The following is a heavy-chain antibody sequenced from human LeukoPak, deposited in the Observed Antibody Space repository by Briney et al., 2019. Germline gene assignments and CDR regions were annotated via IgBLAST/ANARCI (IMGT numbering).Heavy chain of an antibody. D-gene: IGHD5-12*01. CDR2: ITSSGDDI. Sequence: GGSLRLSCAASRFTFSDFYMIWIRQAPGKGLEWVAYITSSGDDIYYADSVKGRFTISRDNAKSALFLRMSSLRVEDTDTYYCTSDKVATSGDFWGQGTLVSVSS. J-gene: IGHJ4*02. CDR3: TSDKVATSGDF. CDR1: RFTFSDFY. V-gene: IGHV3-11*01.